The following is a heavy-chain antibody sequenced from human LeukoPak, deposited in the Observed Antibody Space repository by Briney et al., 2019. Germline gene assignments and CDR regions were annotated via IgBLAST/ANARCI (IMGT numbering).Heavy chain of an antibody. CDR3: ARRAGAYSHPYDY. J-gene: IGHJ4*02. V-gene: IGHV3-53*01. D-gene: IGHD4/OR15-4a*01. Sequence: GGSLRLSCEASGFTFRSYAMAWVRQAPGKGLEWVSFIYSDNTHYSDSVKGRFTISRDNSKNTLYLQMNSLRAEDTAVYYCARRAGAYSHPYDYWGQGTLVTVSS. CDR2: IYSDNT. CDR1: GFTFRSYA.